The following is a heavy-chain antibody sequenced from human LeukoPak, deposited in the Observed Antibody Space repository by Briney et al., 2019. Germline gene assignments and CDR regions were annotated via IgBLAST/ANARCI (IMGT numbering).Heavy chain of an antibody. CDR2: ISSSGSTI. D-gene: IGHD2-2*01. V-gene: IGHV3-11*01. Sequence: PGRSLRLSCAASGFTFDDYAMHWVRQAPGKGPEWVSYISSSGSTIYYADSVKGRFTISRDNAKNSLYLQMNSLRAEDTAVYYCATCSTSCRVFDYWGQGTLVTVSS. CDR1: GFTFDDYA. J-gene: IGHJ4*02. CDR3: ATCSTSCRVFDY.